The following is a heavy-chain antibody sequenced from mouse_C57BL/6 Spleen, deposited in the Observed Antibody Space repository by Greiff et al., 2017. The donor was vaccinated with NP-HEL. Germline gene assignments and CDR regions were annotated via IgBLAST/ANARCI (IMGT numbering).Heavy chain of an antibody. Sequence: EVQLKESGAELVRPGSSVKMSCKTSGYTFTSYGINWVKQRPGQGLEWIGYICIGNGYTEYNEKFKGKATLTSDTSSSTAYMQLSSLTSEDSAIYFCARSYCGSSPAWFAYWGQGTLVTVSA. CDR2: ICIGNGYT. CDR1: GYTFTSYG. V-gene: IGHV1-58*01. D-gene: IGHD1-1*01. CDR3: ARSYCGSSPAWFAY. J-gene: IGHJ3*01.